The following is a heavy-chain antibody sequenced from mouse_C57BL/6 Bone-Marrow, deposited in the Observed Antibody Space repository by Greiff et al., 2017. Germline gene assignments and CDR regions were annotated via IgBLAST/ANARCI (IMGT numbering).Heavy chain of an antibody. CDR2: IDPETGGT. D-gene: IGHD1-1*01. J-gene: IGHJ3*01. V-gene: IGHV1-15*01. Sequence: QVQLQQSGAELVRPGASVTLSCKASGYTFTDYEMHWVKQTPVHGLEWIGAIDPETGGTAYNQKFKGKAILTADKSSSTAYMELRSLTSEDSAVYYCTRDYGSSYEGFAYWGQGTLVTVSA. CDR1: GYTFTDYE. CDR3: TRDYGSSYEGFAY.